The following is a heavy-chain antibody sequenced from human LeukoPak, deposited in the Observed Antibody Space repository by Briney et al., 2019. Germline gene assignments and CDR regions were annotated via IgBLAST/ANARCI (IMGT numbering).Heavy chain of an antibody. Sequence: ASETLSLTCNVSGASLSSYFWSWIRQPPGKGLEWIGYIYYDGYPNYSPSLRSRITISVEKSKSQFSLNLRSVTAADTALYFCAGTELGYCTVTGCPLESWGQGTLVTVSS. J-gene: IGHJ4*02. CDR1: GASLSSYF. CDR3: AGTELGYCTVTGCPLES. V-gene: IGHV4-59*01. CDR2: IYYDGYP. D-gene: IGHD2-8*02.